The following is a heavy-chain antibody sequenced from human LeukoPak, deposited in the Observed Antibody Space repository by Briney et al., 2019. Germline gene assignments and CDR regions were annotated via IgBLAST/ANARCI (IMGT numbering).Heavy chain of an antibody. V-gene: IGHV4-59*01. CDR3: ARDSWELRAFDI. J-gene: IGHJ3*02. CDR1: GGSISGYY. CDR2: IYYSGST. Sequence: SETLSLTCTVSGGSISGYYWSWIRQPPGKGLEWIGYIYYSGSTNYNPSLKSRVTISVDTSKNQFSLKLSSVTAADTAVYYCARDSWELRAFDIWGQGTMVTVSS. D-gene: IGHD1-26*01.